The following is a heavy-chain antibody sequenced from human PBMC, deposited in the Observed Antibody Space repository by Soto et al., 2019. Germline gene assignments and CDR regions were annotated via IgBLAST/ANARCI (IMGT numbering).Heavy chain of an antibody. Sequence: QITLKESGPTLVKPTQTLTLTCTFSGFSLSTSGVGVGWIRQPPGKALEWLALIYWDDDKRYSPSLKSRLTITKDPSKNQVVLTMNNMDPSDTATYYCAHSLRDCSGGSCYSFDYWGQGTLVTVSS. J-gene: IGHJ4*02. CDR2: IYWDDDK. V-gene: IGHV2-5*02. CDR1: GFSLSTSGVG. CDR3: AHSLRDCSGGSCYSFDY. D-gene: IGHD2-15*01.